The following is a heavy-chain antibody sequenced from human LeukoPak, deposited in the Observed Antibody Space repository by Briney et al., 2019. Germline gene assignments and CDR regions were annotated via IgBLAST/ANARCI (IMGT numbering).Heavy chain of an antibody. V-gene: IGHV1-2*02. Sequence: ASVKVSCNTSGYTFVGNHLHWVRQAPGQGPEWMGWINPNTGGTNYAQKFQGRVTMTRDTSISTVYMELTRLRFDDTAVYFCARPYDYLWGSYRNDAFEIWGQGTMVTVSS. CDR2: INPNTGGT. CDR3: ARPYDYLWGSYRNDAFEI. J-gene: IGHJ3*02. D-gene: IGHD3-16*02. CDR1: GYTFVGNH.